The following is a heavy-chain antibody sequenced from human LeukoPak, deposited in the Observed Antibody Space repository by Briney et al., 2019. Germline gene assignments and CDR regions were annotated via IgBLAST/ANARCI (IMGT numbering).Heavy chain of an antibody. CDR3: ARGYSSSWCIDY. CDR1: GFTFSSYA. D-gene: IGHD6-13*01. V-gene: IGHV3-30-3*01. CDR2: ISYDGSNK. J-gene: IGHJ4*02. Sequence: PGGSLRLSCAASGFTFSSYAMHWVRQAPGKGLEWVAVISYDGSNKYYADSVKGRFTISRDNSKNTLYLQMNSLRAEDTAVYYCARGYSSSWCIDYWGQGTLVTVSS.